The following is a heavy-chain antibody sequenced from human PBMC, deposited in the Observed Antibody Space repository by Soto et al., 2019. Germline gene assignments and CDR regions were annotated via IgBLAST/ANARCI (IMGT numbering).Heavy chain of an antibody. D-gene: IGHD3-16*01. Sequence: GASVKVSCKASGYSFTTYGVSWVRQAPGQGLEWMGWISAYSGNTKYAQKFQGRVTMTTDTSTSTAYMELRSLTSDDTAVYHCARDRREFGADMRPFDYWGQGTLVTVSS. J-gene: IGHJ4*02. CDR1: GYSFTTYG. CDR2: ISAYSGNT. V-gene: IGHV1-18*01. CDR3: ARDRREFGADMRPFDY.